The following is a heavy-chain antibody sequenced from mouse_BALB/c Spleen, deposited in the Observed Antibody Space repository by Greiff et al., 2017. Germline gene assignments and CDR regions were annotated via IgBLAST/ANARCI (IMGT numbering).Heavy chain of an antibody. J-gene: IGHJ1*01. CDR3: ARDLSYGSHGYFDV. D-gene: IGHD1-2*01. Sequence: EVMLVESGGGLVQPGGSLRLSCATSGFTFTDYYMRWVRQPPGKALEWLGFIRNKANGYTAEYSASVKGRFTISRDNSQNILYLQMITRRAKDSSTYYGARDLSYGSHGYFDVWGAGTTVTVSS. V-gene: IGHV7-3*02. CDR1: GFTFTDYY. CDR2: IRNKANGYTA.